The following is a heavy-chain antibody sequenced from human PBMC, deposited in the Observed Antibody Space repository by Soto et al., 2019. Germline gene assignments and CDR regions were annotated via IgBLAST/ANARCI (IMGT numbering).Heavy chain of an antibody. CDR2: INPSGGST. J-gene: IGHJ3*02. V-gene: IGHV1-46*01. Sequence: ASVKVSCKASGYTFTSYYLHWVRQAPGQGLEWMGIINPSGGSTSYAQKFQGRVTMTRDTSTSTVYMELSSLRSEDTAVYYCASDYYDSSGPIEAFDIWGQGTMVTVSS. CDR3: ASDYYDSSGPIEAFDI. CDR1: GYTFTSYY. D-gene: IGHD3-22*01.